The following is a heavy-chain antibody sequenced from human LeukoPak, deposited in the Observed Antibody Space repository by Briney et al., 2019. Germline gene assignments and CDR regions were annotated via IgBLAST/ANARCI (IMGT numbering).Heavy chain of an antibody. CDR3: ARGDYGGDSNAFDI. J-gene: IGHJ3*02. CDR1: GFIFTTYW. Sequence: GGSLRLSCGASGFIFTTYWMHWVRQAPGKGLVWVSRVNSDGSSTRYADSVKGRFTVSRDNARNTLSLQINSLRAEDTAVYYCARGDYGGDSNAFDIWGPGTMVTVSS. D-gene: IGHD4-23*01. V-gene: IGHV3-74*01. CDR2: VNSDGSST.